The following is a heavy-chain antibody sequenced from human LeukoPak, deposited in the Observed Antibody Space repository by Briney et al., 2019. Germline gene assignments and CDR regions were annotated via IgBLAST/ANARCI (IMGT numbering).Heavy chain of an antibody. Sequence: GGSLRLSCAASGFTFSSYGMHWVRQAPGKGLEWVAFIRYDGSNKYYADSVKGRFTISRDNSKNTLYLQMNSLRAEDTAVYYCAKDKVVSNYFDYWGQGTLVTVSS. CDR2: IRYDGSNK. CDR3: AKDKVVSNYFDY. D-gene: IGHD3-22*01. J-gene: IGHJ4*02. V-gene: IGHV3-30*02. CDR1: GFTFSSYG.